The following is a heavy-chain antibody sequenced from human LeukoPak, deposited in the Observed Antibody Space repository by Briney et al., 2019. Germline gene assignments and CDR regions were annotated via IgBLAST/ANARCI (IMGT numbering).Heavy chain of an antibody. CDR2: INPNSGGT. CDR1: GYTFTSYG. CDR3: ARGGVDIVVVVADRTYYYYYMDV. Sequence: GASVKVSCKASGYTFTSYGISWVRQAPGQGLEWMGWINPNSGGTNYAQKFQGRVTMTRDTSISTAYMELSRLRSDDTAVYYCARGGVDIVVVVADRTYYYYYMDVWGKGTTVTVSS. V-gene: IGHV1-2*02. J-gene: IGHJ6*03. D-gene: IGHD2-15*01.